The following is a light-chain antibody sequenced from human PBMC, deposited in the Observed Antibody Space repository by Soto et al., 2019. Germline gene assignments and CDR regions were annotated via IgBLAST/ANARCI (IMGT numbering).Light chain of an antibody. CDR2: AAS. Sequence: EIVMTQSPATLSVSPGEKATLSCRASQSVNTNFAWYQQKPGQAPRVVIYAASTRATGFPARFSGSGSGTDFTLTISSLQSEDFAVYYCLQYNKWPLTFGGGTKVEI. V-gene: IGKV3-15*01. CDR1: QSVNTN. CDR3: LQYNKWPLT. J-gene: IGKJ4*01.